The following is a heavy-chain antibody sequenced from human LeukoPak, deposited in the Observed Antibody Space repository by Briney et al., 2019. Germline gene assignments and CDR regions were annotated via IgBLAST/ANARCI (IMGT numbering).Heavy chain of an antibody. CDR3: ARCRGESITRLDY. J-gene: IGHJ4*02. V-gene: IGHV1-18*01. CDR1: GYTFISYG. CDR2: ISAYNVNT. D-gene: IGHD3-10*01. Sequence: ASVKVSCKASGYTFISYGITWVRQAPGQALEWMGWISAYNVNTNYAQKLQDRVTMTTDTSTRTVYMELRSLRSDDTAVYYCARCRGESITRLDYWGQGTLVTVSS.